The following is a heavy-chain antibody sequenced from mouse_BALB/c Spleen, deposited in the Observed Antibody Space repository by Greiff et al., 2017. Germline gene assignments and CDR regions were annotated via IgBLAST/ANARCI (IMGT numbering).Heavy chain of an antibody. CDR1: GYSITSGYY. CDR3: ARGGLRLPDY. V-gene: IGHV3-6*02. CDR2: ISYDGSN. D-gene: IGHD1-2*01. J-gene: IGHJ2*01. Sequence: LQESGPGLVKPSQSLSLTCSVTGYSITSGYYWNWIRQFPGNKLEWMGYISYDGSNNYNPSLKNRISITRDTSKNQFFLKLNSVTTEDTATYYCARGGLRLPDYWGQGTTLTVSS.